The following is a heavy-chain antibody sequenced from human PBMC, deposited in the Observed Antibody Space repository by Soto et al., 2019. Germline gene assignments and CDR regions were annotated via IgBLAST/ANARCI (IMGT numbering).Heavy chain of an antibody. Sequence: PSETLSLTCAVYGGSFSGYYWSWIRQPPGKGLEWIGEINHSGSTNYNPSLKSRVTISVDTSKNQFSLKLSSVTAADTAVYYCARGGRITMVRGVIPKFDPWGQGTLVTVPQ. V-gene: IGHV4-34*01. CDR3: ARGGRITMVRGVIPKFDP. J-gene: IGHJ5*02. CDR1: GGSFSGYY. CDR2: INHSGST. D-gene: IGHD3-10*01.